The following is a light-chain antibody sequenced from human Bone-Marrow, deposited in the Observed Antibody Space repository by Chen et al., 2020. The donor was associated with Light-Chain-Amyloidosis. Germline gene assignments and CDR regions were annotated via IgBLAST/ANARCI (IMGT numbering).Light chain of an antibody. CDR3: QQTYSDSAYT. CDR1: HSVDKY. Sequence: DIQMTQSPPSLSASIGDTVTITCRASHSVDKYLNWYQQKAWKPPTLLIYAASSLQSGVPPRFRGSGAGTDFSLTISNLQPDDFATDSCQQTYSDSAYTFGQGTNLQI. CDR2: AAS. J-gene: IGKJ2*01. V-gene: IGKV1-39*01.